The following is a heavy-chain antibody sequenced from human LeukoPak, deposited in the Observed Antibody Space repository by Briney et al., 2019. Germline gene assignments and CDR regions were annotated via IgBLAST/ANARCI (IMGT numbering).Heavy chain of an antibody. Sequence: ASVKVSCKASGYTFTSYYMHWVRQAPGQGLEWMGIINPSGGSTSYAQKFQGRVTMTRDTSTSTVYMELSSLRSEDTAVYYCARGWVAMVNKAGTWPMVYWGQGTLVTVSS. CDR3: ARGWVAMVNKAGTWPMVY. D-gene: IGHD5-18*01. CDR1: GYTFTSYY. V-gene: IGHV1-46*01. CDR2: INPSGGST. J-gene: IGHJ4*02.